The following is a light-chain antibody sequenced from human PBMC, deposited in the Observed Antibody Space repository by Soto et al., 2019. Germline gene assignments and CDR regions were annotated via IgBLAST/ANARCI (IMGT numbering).Light chain of an antibody. V-gene: IGLV2-14*01. CDR2: EVS. Sequence: QSALTQPASVSGSPGQSITISCTGTSSDVRGYNYVSWYQQHPGKAPKLMIYEVSNRPSGVSNRFSGSKSGNTASLTISGLQAEDEADYSCQSYDSSLSGSEVFGTGTKLTVL. CDR3: QSYDSSLSGSEV. CDR1: SSDVRGYNY. J-gene: IGLJ1*01.